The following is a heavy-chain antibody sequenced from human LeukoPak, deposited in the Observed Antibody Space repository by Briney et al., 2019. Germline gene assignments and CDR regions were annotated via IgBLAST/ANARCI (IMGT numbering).Heavy chain of an antibody. Sequence: GRSLRLSCAASTFALSRYAMHWVRQAPGRGLEWVGVISYDGSDKFYADSVMGRFTISRDNSKNTLYLQMNSLRPEDTAVYYCARGGTEIYYYYYGMDVWGRGTTVTVSS. CDR2: ISYDGSDK. CDR3: ARGGTEIYYYYYGMDV. CDR1: TFALSRYA. D-gene: IGHD5-24*01. J-gene: IGHJ6*02. V-gene: IGHV3-30*04.